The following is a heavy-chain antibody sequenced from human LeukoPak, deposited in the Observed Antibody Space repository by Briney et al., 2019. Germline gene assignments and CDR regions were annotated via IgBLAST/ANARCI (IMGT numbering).Heavy chain of an antibody. D-gene: IGHD2-21*02. CDR1: GFTFSDYY. CDR3: ARVICGGDCYWPTYFDD. Sequence: GGSLRLSCAASGFTFSDYYMSWIRQAPGKGLEWVSYISSSSSYTNYADSVKGRFTISRDNAKNSLYLQMNSLRAEDTAVYYCARVICGGDCYWPTYFDDWGQGTLVTVSS. V-gene: IGHV3-11*05. J-gene: IGHJ4*02. CDR2: ISSSSSYT.